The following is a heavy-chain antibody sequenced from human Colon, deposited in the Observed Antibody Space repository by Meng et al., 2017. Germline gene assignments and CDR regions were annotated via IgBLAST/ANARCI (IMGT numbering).Heavy chain of an antibody. CDR2: IHPSGST. CDR1: GGSFSDYY. V-gene: IGHV4-34*01. J-gene: IGHJ4*02. CDR3: ARGVDWAKSGNF. Sequence: QVHPRQWGAGLLKPSATRSLTCAVYGGSFSDYYLTWIRQPPGKGLEWVGEIHPSGSTYYSPSLQSRVTITLDTSKNQFSLTLSSMTAADTAVYYCARGVDWAKSGNFWGQGTLVTVSS. D-gene: IGHD3-9*01.